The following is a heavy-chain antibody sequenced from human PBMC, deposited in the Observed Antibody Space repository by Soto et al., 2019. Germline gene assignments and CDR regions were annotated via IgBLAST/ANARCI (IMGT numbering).Heavy chain of an antibody. Sequence: SETLSLTCAVYGGSFSGYYWSWIRQPPGKGLEWIGEINHSGSTNYNPSLKSRVTISVDTSKNQFSLKLSSVTAADTAVYYCARVDGYSGYDGWEHLWGQGTLVTVSS. V-gene: IGHV4-34*01. CDR2: INHSGST. D-gene: IGHD5-12*01. CDR1: GGSFSGYY. CDR3: ARVDGYSGYDGWEHL. J-gene: IGHJ5*02.